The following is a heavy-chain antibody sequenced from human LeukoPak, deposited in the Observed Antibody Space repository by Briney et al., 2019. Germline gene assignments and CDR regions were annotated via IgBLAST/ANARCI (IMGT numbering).Heavy chain of an antibody. CDR2: IKSRADGGTT. J-gene: IGHJ4*02. Sequence: GGSLRLSCAASGFTFSSYGMNWVRQAPGKGLEWVGRIKSRADGGTTDYATPVKDRFTISRDDSENTAFLQMNSLKTEDTAIYYCSTHPTSGFWGQGTLVTVSS. CDR3: STHPTSGF. CDR1: GFTFSSYG. V-gene: IGHV3-15*07. D-gene: IGHD2-15*01.